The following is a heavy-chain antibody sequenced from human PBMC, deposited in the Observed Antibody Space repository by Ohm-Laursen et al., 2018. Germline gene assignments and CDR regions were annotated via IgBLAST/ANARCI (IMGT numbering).Heavy chain of an antibody. J-gene: IGHJ6*02. D-gene: IGHD6-25*01. V-gene: IGHV4-31*03. CDR1: GGSISSGGYY. Sequence: TLSLTCTVSGGSISSGGYYWSWIRQHPGKGLEWIGYIYYSGSTYYNPSLKSRVTISVDTSKNQFSLNLSSVTAADTVVYYCARDQWGGRLPHLWGQGTTVTVSS. CDR3: ARDQWGGRLPHL. CDR2: IYYSGST.